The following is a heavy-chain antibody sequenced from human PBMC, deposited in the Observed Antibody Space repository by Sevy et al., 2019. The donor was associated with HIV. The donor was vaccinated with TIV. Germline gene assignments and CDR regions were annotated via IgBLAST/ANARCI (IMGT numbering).Heavy chain of an antibody. CDR3: ARVDFNWNDVDY. Sequence: SETLSLTCTVSGGSMNIYYWSWIRQPPGKGLEWIGNIYYSGNTNYNPSLRSRLTMSVDTSKNQFSLKLTYVTAAETAVYYCARVDFNWNDVDYWGQGILVTVSS. V-gene: IGHV4-59*01. D-gene: IGHD1-20*01. CDR1: GGSMNIYY. CDR2: IYYSGNT. J-gene: IGHJ4*02.